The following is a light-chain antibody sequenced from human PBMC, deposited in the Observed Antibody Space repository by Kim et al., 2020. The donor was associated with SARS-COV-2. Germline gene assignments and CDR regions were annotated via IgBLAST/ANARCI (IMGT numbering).Light chain of an antibody. CDR3: QQYESYPLT. Sequence: DIQMTQSPSTLSASVGDRVTITCRATQSLSKSLAWYQQKPGEAPKLLIYKTSTAVTGVSSRFSGTGSGTEFTLTINNLQPEDFATYHCQQYESYPLTLGQGTRLEIK. CDR1: QSLSKS. V-gene: IGKV1-5*03. CDR2: KTS. J-gene: IGKJ5*01.